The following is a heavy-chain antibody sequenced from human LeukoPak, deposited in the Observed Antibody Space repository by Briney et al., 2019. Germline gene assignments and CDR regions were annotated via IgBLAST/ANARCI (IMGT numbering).Heavy chain of an antibody. D-gene: IGHD1-26*01. J-gene: IGHJ4*02. V-gene: IGHV1-2*02. CDR2: LNPNSGGT. CDR1: GYTFTAFF. Sequence: GASVKVSCKTSGYTFTAFFIHWVRQAPGQGLEWMGWLNPNSGGTNYAQKFQGRVTMTRDTSISTAYMELSRLRFDDTAVYFCARVGAAYQDSNYWGQGTLVTVSS. CDR3: ARVGAAYQDSNY.